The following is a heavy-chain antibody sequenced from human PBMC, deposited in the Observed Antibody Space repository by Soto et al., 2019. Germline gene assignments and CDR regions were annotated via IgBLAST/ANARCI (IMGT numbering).Heavy chain of an antibody. D-gene: IGHD2-2*01. CDR1: GFTFSSYS. Sequence: LGLSCAASGFTFSSYSMNWVRQVPGKGLEWVSSISSSGVHIYYGDSVKGRFTISRDNTKNSLYLQMNNLRAEDTAVYYCAAESTLNWFDPWGQGTPVTVSS. CDR3: AAESTLNWFDP. CDR2: ISSSGVHI. V-gene: IGHV3-21*01. J-gene: IGHJ5*02.